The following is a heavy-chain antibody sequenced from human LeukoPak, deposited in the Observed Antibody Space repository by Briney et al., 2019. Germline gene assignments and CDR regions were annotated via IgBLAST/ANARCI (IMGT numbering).Heavy chain of an antibody. CDR3: SKGRASGLVDWFDP. CDR2: LTGDGST. Sequence: GGSLRPSCAASGLTISNYAMMWVRQAPGKGLEWVSTLTGDGSTFYAASVRGRFTFFRDDSKSTLFLQMNSLAAEDTAVYYCSKGRASGLVDWFDPWGQGTLVTVSS. V-gene: IGHV3-23*01. CDR1: GLTISNYA. D-gene: IGHD6-13*01. J-gene: IGHJ5*02.